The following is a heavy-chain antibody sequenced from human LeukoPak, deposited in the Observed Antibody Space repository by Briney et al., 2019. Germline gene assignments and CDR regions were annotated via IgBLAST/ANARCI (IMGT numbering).Heavy chain of an antibody. D-gene: IGHD3-3*01. J-gene: IGHJ4*02. Sequence: PGGSLRLSCAASRFFFSSYAMHWVRQAPGKGLEWLAVISSDGTNKYYADSVKGRLTISRDNSKNTLYLQMNSLRVEDTAVYYCARCRENDFWSGSPVDYWGQGTLVTVSS. CDR2: ISSDGTNK. CDR1: RFFFSSYA. CDR3: ARCRENDFWSGSPVDY. V-gene: IGHV3-30-3*01.